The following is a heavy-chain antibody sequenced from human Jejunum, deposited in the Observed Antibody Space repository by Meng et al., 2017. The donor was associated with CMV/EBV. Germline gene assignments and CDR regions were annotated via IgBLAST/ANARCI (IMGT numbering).Heavy chain of an antibody. Sequence: QVQLQEVGPGLVKPSQTLSLTCSVSGGSIGSGDYYWSWIRQPPGKGLEWIGYIHDTGSTYYNPSLKSRVDISLGTSRNHFSLTLSSVTAEDTAVYFCARGSIFVSFDSWGQGTLVTVSS. CDR3: ARGSIFVSFDS. D-gene: IGHD3-3*01. CDR1: GGSIGSGDYY. V-gene: IGHV4-30-4*08. J-gene: IGHJ4*02. CDR2: IHDTGST.